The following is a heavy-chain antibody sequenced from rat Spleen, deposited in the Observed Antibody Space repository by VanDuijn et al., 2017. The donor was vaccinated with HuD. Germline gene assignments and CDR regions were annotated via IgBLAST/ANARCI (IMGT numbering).Heavy chain of an antibody. V-gene: IGHV3-1*01. D-gene: IGHD4-3*01. J-gene: IGHJ2*01. CDR2: ISYSGGT. CDR3: ARYIIRGTYYFDY. Sequence: EVQLQESGPGLVKPSQSLSLTCSVTGYSITSNYWGWIRKFPGNRMEWMGYISYSGGTSYNPSLKGRISITRDTSKNQFFLQLNSVTTEDTATYYCARYIIRGTYYFDYWGQGVMVTVSS. CDR1: GYSITSNY.